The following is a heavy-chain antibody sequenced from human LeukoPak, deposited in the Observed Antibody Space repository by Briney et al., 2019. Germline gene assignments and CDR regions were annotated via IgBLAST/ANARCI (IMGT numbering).Heavy chain of an antibody. J-gene: IGHJ5*02. D-gene: IGHD1-26*01. CDR3: ARDSGSYYSWFDP. CDR1: GGSISSGSYY. CDR2: IYTSGST. V-gene: IGHV4-61*02. Sequence: SETLSLTCTASGGSISSGSYYWSWIRQPAGKGLEWIGRIYTSGSTNYNPSLKSRVTISVDTSKNQFSLKLSSVTAADTAVYYCARDSGSYYSWFDPWGQGTLVTVSS.